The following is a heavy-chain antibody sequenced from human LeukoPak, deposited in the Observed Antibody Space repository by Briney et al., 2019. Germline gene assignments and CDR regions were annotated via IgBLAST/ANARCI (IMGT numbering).Heavy chain of an antibody. CDR2: IYTSGST. D-gene: IGHD7-27*01. J-gene: IGHJ4*02. V-gene: IGHV4-61*02. Sequence: SETLSLTCTVSGGSISSDSYYWSWIRQPAGKGLEWIGRIYTSGSTNYNPSLKSRVTISVDTSKNQFSLKLYSVTAADTAVYYCATRKLGNDYWGQGTLVTVSS. CDR3: ATRKLGNDY. CDR1: GGSISSDSYY.